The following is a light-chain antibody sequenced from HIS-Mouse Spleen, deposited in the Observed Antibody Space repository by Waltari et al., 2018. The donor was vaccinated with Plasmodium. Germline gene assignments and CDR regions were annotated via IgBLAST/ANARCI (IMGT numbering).Light chain of an antibody. CDR1: QSVSSN. CDR2: GAS. CDR3: QQYNNWSFT. V-gene: IGKV3-15*01. J-gene: IGKJ3*01. Sequence: EIVMTQSLATLSVSPGERATLSCRASQSVSSNFAWYQQKPGQAPKLLIYGASTRATGIPARFSGSGSGTEFTLTISSLQSEDFAVYYCQQYNNWSFTFGPGTKVDIK.